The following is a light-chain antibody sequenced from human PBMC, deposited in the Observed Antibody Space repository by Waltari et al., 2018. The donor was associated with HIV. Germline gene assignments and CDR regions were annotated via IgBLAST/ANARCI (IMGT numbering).Light chain of an antibody. CDR3: ATWDDRLRGGI. J-gene: IGLJ2*01. CDR1: NSNLGANY. V-gene: IGLV1-47*01. Sequence: QSVLTQPPSASGTPGQRVTISCSGSNSNLGANYVFWYQQIPGTAPRLLIYRSTRRPSGIPDRFSGSKSGTSASLAISGLRSEDEAEYFCATWDDRLRGGIFGGGTKLTVL. CDR2: RST.